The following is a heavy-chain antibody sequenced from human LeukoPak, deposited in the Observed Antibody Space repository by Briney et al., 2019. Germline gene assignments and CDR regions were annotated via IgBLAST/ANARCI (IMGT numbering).Heavy chain of an antibody. CDR2: ISYDGSNK. D-gene: IGHD3-22*01. CDR1: GFTFSSYA. V-gene: IGHV3-30*18. Sequence: TGGSLRLSCAASGFTFSSYAMSWVRQAPGKGLEWVAVISYDGSNKYYADSVKGRFTISRDNSKNTLYLQMNSLRAEDTAVYYCAKDSGVSSGYLCWGQGTLVTVSS. J-gene: IGHJ4*02. CDR3: AKDSGVSSGYLC.